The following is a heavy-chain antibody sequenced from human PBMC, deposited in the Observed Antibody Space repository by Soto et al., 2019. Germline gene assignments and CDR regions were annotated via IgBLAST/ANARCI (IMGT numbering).Heavy chain of an antibody. J-gene: IGHJ4*02. Sequence: QLQLQESGPGLVKPSETLSLTCTVSGGSISSNLYYWGWIRQPPGKGLECIGTIYNSGSPYYSPSLKSRVPISVDTSKNRFSLKLSSVTAADTAVYYCARHLGGSGTYYNPFDYWGQGTLVTVSS. CDR1: GGSISSNLYY. V-gene: IGHV4-39*01. D-gene: IGHD3-10*01. CDR2: IYNSGSP. CDR3: ARHLGGSGTYYNPFDY.